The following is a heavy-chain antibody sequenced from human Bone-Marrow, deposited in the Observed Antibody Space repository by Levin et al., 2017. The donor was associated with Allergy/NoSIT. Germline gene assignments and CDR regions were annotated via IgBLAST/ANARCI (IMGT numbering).Heavy chain of an antibody. D-gene: IGHD4-11*01. CDR2: IYSGGST. J-gene: IGHJ3*02. Sequence: GGSLRLSCAASGFTVSSNYMSWVRQAPGKGLEWVSVIYSGGSTYYADSVKGRFTISRDNSKNTLYLQMNSLRAEDTAVYYCARDKMTTAAFDIWGQGTMVTVSS. CDR3: ARDKMTTAAFDI. V-gene: IGHV3-66*01. CDR1: GFTVSSNY.